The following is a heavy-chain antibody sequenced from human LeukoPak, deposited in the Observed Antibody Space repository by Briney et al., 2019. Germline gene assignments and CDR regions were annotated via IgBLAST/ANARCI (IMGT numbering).Heavy chain of an antibody. Sequence: GGSLRLSCAASRFTFSSYAMRWVRQAPGNGLEWVSASSGSGGSTYYADSVKGRFTISRDNSKNTLYLQMNSLRAEDTAVYYCAKDFNVSRYFGWLLNFVYWGQRTLVTVSS. CDR2: SSGSGGST. J-gene: IGHJ4*02. CDR3: AKDFNVSRYFGWLLNFVY. V-gene: IGHV3-23*01. CDR1: RFTFSSYA. D-gene: IGHD3-9*01.